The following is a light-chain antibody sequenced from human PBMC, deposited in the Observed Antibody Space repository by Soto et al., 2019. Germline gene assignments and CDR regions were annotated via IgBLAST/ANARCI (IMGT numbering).Light chain of an antibody. CDR1: SSDVGGYNY. Sequence: QSALTQPASVSGSPGQSITISCTGTSSDVGGYNYVSWYQHHPGKAPKLMIYDVNFRPAGVSNRFSGSKSGNTASLTISGLQPEDEADYYRSSYTTSNTRQIVFGTGTKLTVL. CDR3: SSYTTSNTRQIV. V-gene: IGLV2-14*03. CDR2: DVN. J-gene: IGLJ1*01.